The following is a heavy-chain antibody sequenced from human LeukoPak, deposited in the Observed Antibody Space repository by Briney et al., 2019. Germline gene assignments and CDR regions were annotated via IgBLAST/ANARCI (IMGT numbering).Heavy chain of an antibody. J-gene: IGHJ3*02. Sequence: GESLKISCQGSGYNFPIYWIGWVRQMPGQGLEWMGIIYPDDSNTIYGPSFQGQVTISADKSINTAYLEWSSLKASDTAIYYCARHAGEYYYDSSGYSDAFDIWGQGTMVTVSS. D-gene: IGHD3-22*01. V-gene: IGHV5-51*01. CDR3: ARHAGEYYYDSSGYSDAFDI. CDR1: GYNFPIYW. CDR2: IYPDDSNT.